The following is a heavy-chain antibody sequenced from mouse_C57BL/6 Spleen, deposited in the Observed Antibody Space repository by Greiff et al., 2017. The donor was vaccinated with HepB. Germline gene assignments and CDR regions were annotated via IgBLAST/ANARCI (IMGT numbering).Heavy chain of an antibody. CDR2: INPSNGGT. J-gene: IGHJ4*01. CDR3: ARGSFYYGSSYAMDY. Sequence: QVQLQQPGAELVKPGASVKLSCKASGYTFTSYWMHWVKQRPGQGLEWIGNINPSNGGTNYNEKFKSKATLTVDKSSSTAYMQLSSLTSEDSAVYYCARGSFYYGSSYAMDYWGQGTSVTVSS. D-gene: IGHD1-1*01. V-gene: IGHV1-53*01. CDR1: GYTFTSYW.